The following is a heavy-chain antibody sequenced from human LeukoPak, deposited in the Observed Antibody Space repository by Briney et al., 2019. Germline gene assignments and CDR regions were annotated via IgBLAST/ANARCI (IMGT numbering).Heavy chain of an antibody. V-gene: IGHV3-74*01. CDR3: ARDRQQWLDGDYYYYYMDV. CDR2: INPDGSTT. D-gene: IGHD6-19*01. CDR1: GFAFRNYW. Sequence: GGSLRLSCVASGFAFRNYWMYWVRQGPGKGLVWLSRINPDGSTTTYADSVKGRFTISRDNAKNSLYLQMNSLRAEDTALYYCARDRQQWLDGDYYYYYMDVWGKGTTVTVSS. J-gene: IGHJ6*03.